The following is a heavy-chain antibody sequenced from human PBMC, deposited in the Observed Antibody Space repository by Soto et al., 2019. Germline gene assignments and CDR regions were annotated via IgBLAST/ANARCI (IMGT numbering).Heavy chain of an antibody. J-gene: IGHJ6*04. CDR2: ISGSGGTT. CDR1: GFTFSTYA. D-gene: IGHD4-17*01. Sequence: GGSLRLSCTASGFTFSTYAMSWVRQAPGKGLEWVSAISGSGGTTYYADSVKGRFTISRDNSKNTLSLQMNSLRGEDTAVYYCAHLRADYGQNWGKGTTVTVSS. CDR3: AHLRADYGQN. V-gene: IGHV3-23*01.